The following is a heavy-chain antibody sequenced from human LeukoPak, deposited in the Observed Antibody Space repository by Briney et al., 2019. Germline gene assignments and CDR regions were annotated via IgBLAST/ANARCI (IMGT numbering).Heavy chain of an antibody. CDR1: GFTFSDYY. CDR2: IYSGGST. Sequence: GGSLRLSCAASGFTFSDYYMSCVRQAPGKGLEWVSVIYSGGSTYYADSVKGRFTISRDNSKNTLYLQMNSLRAEDTAVYYCARVSYSGSYYFDCWGQGTLVTVSS. D-gene: IGHD1-26*01. J-gene: IGHJ4*02. CDR3: ARVSYSGSYYFDC. V-gene: IGHV3-53*01.